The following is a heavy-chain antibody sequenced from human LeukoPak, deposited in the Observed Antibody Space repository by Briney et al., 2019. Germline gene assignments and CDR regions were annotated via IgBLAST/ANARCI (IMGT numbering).Heavy chain of an antibody. V-gene: IGHV1-2*02. D-gene: IGHD2-15*01. CDR1: GYTFTGYY. CDR2: INPNSGGT. J-gene: IGHJ3*02. Sequence: GASVKVSCKASGYTFTGYYIHWARQAPGQGLEWIGWINPNSGGTTYAHNFQGRVTMTTDTSITTAYMDLTSLRPDDTAVYYCARPVRYSWIFDAFGIWGQGTMVTVSS. CDR3: ARPVRYSWIFDAFGI.